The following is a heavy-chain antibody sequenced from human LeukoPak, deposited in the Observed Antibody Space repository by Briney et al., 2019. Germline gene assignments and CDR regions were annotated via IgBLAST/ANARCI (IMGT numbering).Heavy chain of an antibody. D-gene: IGHD6-6*01. CDR1: GFTFNTYA. J-gene: IGHJ4*02. CDR3: ARHRSSWLIDY. CDR2: ISDSGGNT. Sequence: GGSLRLSCAASGFTFNTYAMSRVRQAPWERLRWVSGISDSGGNTYYADSVRGRFTISRDNSKNTLYLQMNSLRAEDTAVYYCARHRSSWLIDYWGQGTLVTVSS. V-gene: IGHV3-23*01.